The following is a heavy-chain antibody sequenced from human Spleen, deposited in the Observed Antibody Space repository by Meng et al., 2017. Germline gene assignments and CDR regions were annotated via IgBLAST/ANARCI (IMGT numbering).Heavy chain of an antibody. J-gene: IGHJ5*02. D-gene: IGHD3-16*02. CDR1: GLTFSNAW. CDR3: TTDLPFTEGGVITT. V-gene: IGHV3-15*01. Sequence: SCAVSGLTFSNAWMNWVRQVPGKRLEWVGRIKSKPDGETIDYGAPVKGRFTISRDDAQNTLYLQMDSLKTEDTAVYYCTTDLPFTEGGVITTWGQGTLVTVSS. CDR2: IKSKPDGETI.